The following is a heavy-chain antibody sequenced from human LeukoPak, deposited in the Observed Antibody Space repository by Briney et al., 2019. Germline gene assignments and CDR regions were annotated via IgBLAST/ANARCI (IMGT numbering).Heavy chain of an antibody. V-gene: IGHV1-69*05. J-gene: IGHJ5*02. Sequence: ASVKVSRKASGGTFSSYAISWVRQAPGQGLEWMGRIIPIFGTANYAQKFQGRVTITTDESTSTAYMELSSLRSEDTAVYYCARYYYDSSGYYYPNWFDPWGQGTLVTVSS. CDR3: ARYYYDSSGYYYPNWFDP. CDR2: IIPIFGTA. CDR1: GGTFSSYA. D-gene: IGHD3-22*01.